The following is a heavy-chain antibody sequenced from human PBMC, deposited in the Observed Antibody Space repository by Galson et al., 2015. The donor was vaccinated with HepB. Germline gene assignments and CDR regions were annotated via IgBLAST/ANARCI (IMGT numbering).Heavy chain of an antibody. V-gene: IGHV1-3*01. CDR3: ARGFHIAYCGGDCYSVVY. J-gene: IGHJ4*02. CDR1: GYTFTSYA. D-gene: IGHD2-21*01. CDR2: INAGNGNT. Sequence: SVKVSCKASGYTFTSYAMHWVRQAPGQRLEWMGWINAGNGNTKYSQKFQGRVTITRDTSASTAYMELSSLRSEDTAVYYCARGFHIAYCGGDCYSVVYWGQGTLVTVSS.